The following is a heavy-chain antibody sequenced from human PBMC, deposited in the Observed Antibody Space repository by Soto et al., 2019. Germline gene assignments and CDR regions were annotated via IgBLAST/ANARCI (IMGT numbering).Heavy chain of an antibody. J-gene: IGHJ6*02. CDR2: IKSKTDGGTT. Sequence: GGSLRLSCAASGFTFSNAWMSWVRQAPGKGLEWVGRIKSKTDGGTTDYAAPVKGRFTISRDDSKNTLYLQMNSLKTEDTAVYYCTTDVPDFLLCGDYPNYYYYGMDVWGQGTTVTVSS. CDR3: TTDVPDFLLCGDYPNYYYYGMDV. V-gene: IGHV3-15*01. D-gene: IGHD4-17*01. CDR1: GFTFSNAW.